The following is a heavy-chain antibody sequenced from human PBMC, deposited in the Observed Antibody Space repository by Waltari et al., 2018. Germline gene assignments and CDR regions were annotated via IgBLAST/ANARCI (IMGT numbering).Heavy chain of an antibody. CDR2: FDPEDGET. J-gene: IGHJ6*02. CDR3: ATRGPYYYGMDV. CDR1: GYTLTELS. V-gene: IGHV1-24*01. Sequence: QVQLVQSGAEVKKPGSSVKVSCKVSGYTLTELSMHWVRQAPGKGLEWMGGFDPEDGETIYEQKFQGRGTMTEDTSTDTAYMELSSLRSEDTAVYYCATRGPYYYGMDVWGQGTTVTVSS. D-gene: IGHD3-16*01.